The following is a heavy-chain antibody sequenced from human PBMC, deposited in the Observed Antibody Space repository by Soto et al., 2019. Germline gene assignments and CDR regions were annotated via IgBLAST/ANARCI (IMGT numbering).Heavy chain of an antibody. CDR1: GYTLTHYY. CDR2: INPSTLVT. J-gene: IGHJ4*02. V-gene: IGHV1-46*01. CDR3: ARNGQTYDYYFFDN. D-gene: IGHD5-12*01. Sequence: QVQLVQSGAEVKKPGASVKVSCKASGYTLTHYYMHWVRQAPGQGSEWVGVINPSTLVTSYAQKFQGRVTMTRDTSTSTVYMDLNSLISEDTAVYYCARNGQTYDYYFFDNWGQGTLVTVSS.